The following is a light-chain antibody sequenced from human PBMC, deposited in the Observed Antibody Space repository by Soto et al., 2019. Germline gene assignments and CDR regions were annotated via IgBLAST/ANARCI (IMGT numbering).Light chain of an antibody. V-gene: IGKV1-8*01. J-gene: IGKJ4*01. CDR1: QGISSY. CDR2: AAS. Sequence: AIRMTQSPSSLSASTGDRVTITCRASQGISSYLAWYQQKPGKAPKLLIYAASTLQSGVPSRFSGSGSGTDFTLTISCLQSEDFAVYYCQQYGASPTFGGGTKVDIK. CDR3: QQYGASPT.